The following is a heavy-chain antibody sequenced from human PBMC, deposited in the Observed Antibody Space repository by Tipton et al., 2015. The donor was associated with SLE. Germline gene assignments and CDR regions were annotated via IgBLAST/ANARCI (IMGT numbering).Heavy chain of an antibody. D-gene: IGHD3-3*01. J-gene: IGHJ6*03. CDR3: AREAPDNYDFWSGYSLRVYYYMDV. CDR2: ISYTGST. CDR1: GFSISSGYY. Sequence: TLSLTCTVSGFSISSGYYWGWIRQSPGKGLEWIGSISYTGSTNYNPSLKSRVTISVDTSKNQFSLKLRSVTAADTAVYYCAREAPDNYDFWSGYSLRVYYYMDVWGKGTTVTVSS. V-gene: IGHV4-38-2*02.